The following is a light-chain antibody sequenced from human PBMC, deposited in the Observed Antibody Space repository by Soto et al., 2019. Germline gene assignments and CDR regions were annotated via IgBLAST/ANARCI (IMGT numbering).Light chain of an antibody. V-gene: IGKV3-11*01. J-gene: IGKJ1*01. Sequence: EIVLTQSPAILSMSPGERATLSCRASQSVSSYFAWYQQKLGQVPRLLIYDASNRATGVPARFSGSGSGTDFTLTISSLEPEDFAVYYCQQRRYWPVTFGQGTKVDIK. CDR2: DAS. CDR3: QQRRYWPVT. CDR1: QSVSSY.